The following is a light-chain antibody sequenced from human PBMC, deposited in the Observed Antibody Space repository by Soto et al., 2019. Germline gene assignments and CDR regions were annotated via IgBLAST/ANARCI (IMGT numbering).Light chain of an antibody. CDR1: QGISSY. CDR3: QQLNSYLT. Sequence: IQLTQSPSSLSASVGDRVTITCRASQGISSYLAWYQQKPGKAPNLLIYAASTLQSGVPSRFSGSGSGTDFTLTISSLQPEDFATYYCQQLNSYLTFGQGTRLEIK. J-gene: IGKJ5*01. V-gene: IGKV1-9*01. CDR2: AAS.